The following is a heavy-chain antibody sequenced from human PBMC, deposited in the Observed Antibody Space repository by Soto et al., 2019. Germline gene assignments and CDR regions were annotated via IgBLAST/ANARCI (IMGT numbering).Heavy chain of an antibody. J-gene: IGHJ5*02. CDR1: GFSLSTSGVG. D-gene: IGHD2-2*01. V-gene: IGHV2-5*01. Sequence: QITLKASGPTLVKPTQTLPLSCTFSGFSLSTSGVGVGWIRQPPGQALEWLALLYWNDDTRYSPSLKSRLTITKDTSKNQVVLTMTHMDPVDTATYYCAHRLPACSSTSCYGWFDPWGQGTLVTVSS. CDR2: LYWNDDT. CDR3: AHRLPACSSTSCYGWFDP.